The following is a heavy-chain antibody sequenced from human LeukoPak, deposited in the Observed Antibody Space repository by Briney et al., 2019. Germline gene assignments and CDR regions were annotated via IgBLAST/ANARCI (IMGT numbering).Heavy chain of an antibody. Sequence: SETLSLTCTVSGGSINSYYWSWIWQPPGKGLEWIGYIYSSGSTNYNPSLKSRVTISVDTSKNQFSLKLTSVTAADTAVYYCARHDSSRLPLDYWGQGTLVTVSS. V-gene: IGHV4-59*08. J-gene: IGHJ4*02. CDR1: GGSINSYY. CDR3: ARHDSSRLPLDY. D-gene: IGHD6-25*01. CDR2: IYSSGST.